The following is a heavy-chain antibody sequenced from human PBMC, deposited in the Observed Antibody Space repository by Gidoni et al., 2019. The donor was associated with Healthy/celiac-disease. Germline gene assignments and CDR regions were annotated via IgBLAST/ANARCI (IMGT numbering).Heavy chain of an antibody. CDR1: GGSISSSSYY. D-gene: IGHD4-17*01. J-gene: IGHJ4*02. CDR3: ARGEGYGDDIGFDY. V-gene: IGHV4-39*07. CDR2: IYYSGST. Sequence: QLQLQESGPGLVKPSATLSLTCTVSGGSISSSSYYWGWIRQPPGKGLEWIGSIYYSGSTYYNPSLKSRVTISVDTSKNQCSLKLSSVTAADTAVYYCARGEGYGDDIGFDYWGQGTLVTVSS.